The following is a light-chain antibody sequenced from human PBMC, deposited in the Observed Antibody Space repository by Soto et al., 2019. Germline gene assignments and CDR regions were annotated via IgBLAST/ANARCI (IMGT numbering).Light chain of an antibody. Sequence: EIVLTQSPATLSLSPGERATLSCRASQSVSGLLAWYQQKPGQPPRLLIYFASNRATGIPDRFGGSGSGTDFTLTIDSLEPEDFTLFYCQQRSSWPWTFGQGTKVDIK. CDR1: QSVSGL. V-gene: IGKV3-11*01. CDR3: QQRSSWPWT. J-gene: IGKJ1*01. CDR2: FAS.